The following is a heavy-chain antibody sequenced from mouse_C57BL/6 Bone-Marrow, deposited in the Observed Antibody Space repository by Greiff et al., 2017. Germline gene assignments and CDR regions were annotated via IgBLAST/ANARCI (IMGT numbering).Heavy chain of an antibody. CDR3: ARRDYGGY. V-gene: IGHV1-50*01. J-gene: IGHJ2*01. CDR2: IDPSDSYT. CDR1: GYTFTSYW. Sequence: QVQLQQPGAELVKPGASVKLSCKASGYTFTSYWMQWVKQRPGQGLEWIGEIDPSDSYTNYNHKFKGKATLTVDTSSSTAYMQLSSLTSEDSAVYYGARRDYGGYWGQGTTLTVSS. D-gene: IGHD1-2*01.